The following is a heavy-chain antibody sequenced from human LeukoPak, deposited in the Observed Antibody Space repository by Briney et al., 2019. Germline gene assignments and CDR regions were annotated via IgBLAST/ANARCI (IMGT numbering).Heavy chain of an antibody. CDR2: FYHSGNT. J-gene: IGHJ6*02. Sequence: SETLSLTCTVSGYSISSGYYWGWIRQPPGKGLEWIGSFYHSGNTYYNPFLKSRVTISSDTSKNQFSLKLTSVTAADTAVYYCAGVDSGSYFYYYGMDVWGQGTTVTVSS. D-gene: IGHD1-26*01. CDR3: AGVDSGSYFYYYGMDV. CDR1: GYSISSGYY. V-gene: IGHV4-38-2*02.